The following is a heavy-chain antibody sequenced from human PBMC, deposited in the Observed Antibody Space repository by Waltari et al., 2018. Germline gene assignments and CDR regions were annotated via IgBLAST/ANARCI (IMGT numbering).Heavy chain of an antibody. J-gene: IGHJ6*02. Sequence: EVQLVESGRGSVQPGGSLRLSCTGSGFLFSSYWMHWVRQGQGEGLVCGSRINGDGSSTTYAYSVQGRFTTTRDNAKSTLYLEMNSLKSEDTGVYYCAREENYDFAMDVWGQGTTVTVSS. CDR3: AREENYDFAMDV. V-gene: IGHV3-74*01. CDR1: GFLFSSYW. D-gene: IGHD1-7*01. CDR2: INGDGSST.